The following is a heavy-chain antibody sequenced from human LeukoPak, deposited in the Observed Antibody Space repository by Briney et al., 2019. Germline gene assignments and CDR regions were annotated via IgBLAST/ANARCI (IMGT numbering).Heavy chain of an antibody. J-gene: IGHJ4*02. V-gene: IGHV1-46*01. CDR2: INPSGGST. CDR1: GYTFTSYY. Sequence: ASVKVSCKASGYTFTSYYMHCLRQAPGQRLEWMVIINPSGGSTSYAQKFQGIVTMTRDTSTSTAYMELSSLRSEDTAVYYCAREAGKAPPRFDYWGQRTLVTVSS. CDR3: AREAGKAPPRFDY.